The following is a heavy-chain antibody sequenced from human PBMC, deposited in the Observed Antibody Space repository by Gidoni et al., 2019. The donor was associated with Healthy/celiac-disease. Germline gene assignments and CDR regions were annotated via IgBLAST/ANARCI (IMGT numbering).Heavy chain of an antibody. J-gene: IGHJ4*02. D-gene: IGHD2-8*01. V-gene: IGHV3-33*01. Sequence: QVQLVESGGGVVQPGRSLRLSCAASGFTFSSYGMHWVRQAPGKGLEWVAVIWYDGSNKYYADSVKGRFTISRDNSKNTLYLQMNSLRAEDTAVYYCARDIGYCTNGVCYTFDYWGQGTLVTVSS. CDR3: ARDIGYCTNGVCYTFDY. CDR2: IWYDGSNK. CDR1: GFTFSSYG.